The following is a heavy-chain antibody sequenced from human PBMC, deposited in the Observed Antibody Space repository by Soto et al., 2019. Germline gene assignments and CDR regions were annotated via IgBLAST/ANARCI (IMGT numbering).Heavy chain of an antibody. J-gene: IGHJ4*02. Sequence: QITLRESGPTLVKPTQTLRLTCTFAGFSLSTSGEAVGWVRQSPGKVLEWLALIYWDDDKRYSPSLKTRLTTTKDTSKNQVVLTLTNADPLDTATYFCAHGSFLRGAHFDYWGQGTLVTVSS. D-gene: IGHD1-26*01. CDR3: AHGSFLRGAHFDY. CDR2: IYWDDDK. V-gene: IGHV2-5*02. CDR1: GFSLSTSGEA.